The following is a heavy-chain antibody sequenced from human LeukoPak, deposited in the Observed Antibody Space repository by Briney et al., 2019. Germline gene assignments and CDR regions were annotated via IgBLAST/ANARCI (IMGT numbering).Heavy chain of an antibody. J-gene: IGHJ3*02. CDR1: EFTFSSYW. V-gene: IGHV3-7*01. D-gene: IGHD2-15*01. CDR2: IKQDGSEK. CDR3: ARHRSGGSQDDAFDI. Sequence: GGSLRLSCAASEFTFSSYWMCWVRQAPGKGLEWVADIKQDGSEKYYVDSVKGRFTISRQNAKKSVFLQMNSLRAEDTAVYYCARHRSGGSQDDAFDIWAKGQWSPCLQ.